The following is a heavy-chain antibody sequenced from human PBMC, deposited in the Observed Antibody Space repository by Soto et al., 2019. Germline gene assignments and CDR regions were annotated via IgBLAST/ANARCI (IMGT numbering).Heavy chain of an antibody. V-gene: IGHV4-39*01. D-gene: IGHD3-10*01. CDR3: ARHYREVRDRYFDY. CDR2: IYYSGST. Sequence: PSETLSLTCTVSGGSISSSSYYWGWIRQPPGKGLEWIGYIYYSGSTYYNPSLKSRVTISVDTSQNQFSLRLCSVTAADTAVYYCARHYREVRDRYFDYWGQGTLVTVSS. J-gene: IGHJ4*02. CDR1: GGSISSSSYY.